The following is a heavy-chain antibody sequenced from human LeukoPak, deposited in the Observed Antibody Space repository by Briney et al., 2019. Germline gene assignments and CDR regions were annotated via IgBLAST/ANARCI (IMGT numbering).Heavy chain of an antibody. D-gene: IGHD6-19*01. CDR1: GFTFDDYA. CDR2: ISWNSGSI. Sequence: GGSLRLSCAASGFTFDDYAMHWVRQAPGKGLEWVSGISWNSGSIGYADSVKGRFTISRDNTKNSLYLQMNSLRAEDTALYYCAKVGIRYSSGWYYFDYWGQGTLVTVSS. V-gene: IGHV3-9*01. J-gene: IGHJ4*02. CDR3: AKVGIRYSSGWYYFDY.